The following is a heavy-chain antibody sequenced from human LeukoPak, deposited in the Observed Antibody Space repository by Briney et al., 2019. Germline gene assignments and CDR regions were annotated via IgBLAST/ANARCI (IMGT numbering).Heavy chain of an antibody. Sequence: SETLSLTCAVYGGSFSGYYWSWIRQPPGKGLEWIGEINHSGSTNYNPSLESRVTISVDTSKNQFSLKLSSVTAADTAVYYCARGHSVGYYGSGSYYYYWGQGTLVTVSS. V-gene: IGHV4-34*01. J-gene: IGHJ4*02. CDR1: GGSFSGYY. D-gene: IGHD3-10*01. CDR2: INHSGST. CDR3: ARGHSVGYYGSGSYYYY.